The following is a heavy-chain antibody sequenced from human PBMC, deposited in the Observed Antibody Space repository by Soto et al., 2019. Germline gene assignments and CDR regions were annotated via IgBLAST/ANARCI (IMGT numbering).Heavy chain of an antibody. CDR1: GLSLSTSGVG. D-gene: IGHD6-13*01. CDR2: LYWDDDK. CDR3: AHEQSWGPGNYYGMDV. V-gene: IGHV2-5*02. J-gene: IGHJ6*02. Sequence: QITLKASGPTLVKPTQTLTLTCTFSGLSLSTSGVGVGWIRQPPGKALEWLALLYWDDDKRYSPSLKSRLTITKDTSKNQVVLTVTNVDPVDTATYYCAHEQSWGPGNYYGMDVWGQGTTVTVSS.